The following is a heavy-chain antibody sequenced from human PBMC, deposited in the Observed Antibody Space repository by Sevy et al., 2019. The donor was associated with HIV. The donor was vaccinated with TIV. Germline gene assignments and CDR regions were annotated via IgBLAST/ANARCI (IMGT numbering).Heavy chain of an antibody. V-gene: IGHV1-69*13. CDR1: GGTFSSYA. D-gene: IGHD5-12*01. CDR3: VIVVTGEYYFDY. Sequence: ASVKVSCKASGGTFSSYAISWVRQAPGQGLEWMGGIIPIFGTVNYAQMFQGRVTITADESTSTAYMELSSLRSEDTAVYYCVIVVTGEYYFDYWGQGTLVTVSS. CDR2: IIPIFGTV. J-gene: IGHJ4*02.